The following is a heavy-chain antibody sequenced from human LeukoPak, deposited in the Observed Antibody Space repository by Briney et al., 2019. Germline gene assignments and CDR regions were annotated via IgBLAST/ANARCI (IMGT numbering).Heavy chain of an antibody. CDR3: AKSPQYYYYYMDV. J-gene: IGHJ6*03. Sequence: GGSLRLSCAASGFTFSSYGMHWVRQAPGKGLEWVAVISYDGSNKYYADSMKGRFTISRDNSKNTLYLQMNSLRAEDTAVYYCAKSPQYYYYYMDVWGKGTTVTVSS. V-gene: IGHV3-30*18. CDR1: GFTFSSYG. CDR2: ISYDGSNK.